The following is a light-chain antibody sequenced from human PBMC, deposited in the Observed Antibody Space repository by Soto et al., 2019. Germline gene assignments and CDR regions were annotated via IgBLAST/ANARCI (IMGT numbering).Light chain of an antibody. CDR2: STS. V-gene: IGKV3-20*01. CDR1: QSVSSSY. CDR3: QQYGMSPRT. J-gene: IGKJ1*01. Sequence: EIVLTESPGTLSLSPGARATLSCRASQSVSSSYLAWYQQTPSQAPRRLIYSTSSMATGIPDRFSGSGSGTDFTLTISRLEPEDFAVYYCQQYGMSPRTFGQGTKVDIK.